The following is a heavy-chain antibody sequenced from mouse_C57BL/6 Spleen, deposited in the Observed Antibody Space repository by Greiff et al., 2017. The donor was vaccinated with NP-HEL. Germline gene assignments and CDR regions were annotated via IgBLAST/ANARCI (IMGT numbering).Heavy chain of an antibody. CDR1: GYTFTDYY. V-gene: IGHV1-26*01. CDR3: ARRGQLRSPDY. D-gene: IGHD3-2*02. J-gene: IGHJ2*01. CDR2: INPNNGGT. Sequence: VQLQQSGPELVKPGASVKISCKASGYTFTDYYMNWVKQSHGKSLEWIRDINPNNGGTSYNQKFKGKATLTVDKSSSTAYMELRSLTSEDSAVYYCARRGQLRSPDYWGQGTTLTVSS.